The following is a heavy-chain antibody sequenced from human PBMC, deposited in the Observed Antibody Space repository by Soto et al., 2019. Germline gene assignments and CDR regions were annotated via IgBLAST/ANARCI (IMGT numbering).Heavy chain of an antibody. CDR1: GYTFTDYY. Sequence: ASVKVSCKASGYTFTDYYMHWVRQAPGQGLEWMGWINPNSGGTNYAQKFQGRVTMSRDTSISTAYMELSRLRSDDTAVYYCARVYYDGSGYYFDDWGQGTLVTVSS. CDR3: ARVYYDGSGYYFDD. CDR2: INPNSGGT. J-gene: IGHJ4*02. D-gene: IGHD3-22*01. V-gene: IGHV1-2*02.